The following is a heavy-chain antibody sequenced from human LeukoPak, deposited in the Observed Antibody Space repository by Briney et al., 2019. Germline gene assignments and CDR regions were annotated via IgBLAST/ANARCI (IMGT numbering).Heavy chain of an antibody. D-gene: IGHD3-22*01. CDR3: ARADYYDSSGLYYFDY. V-gene: IGHV3-53*01. CDR2: IYSGGST. J-gene: IGHJ4*02. CDR1: GFTVSSNY. Sequence: PGGSLRLSCAASGFTVSSNYMSWVRQAPGKGLEWVSVIYSGGSTYYADSVKGRFTISRDNSKNTLYLQMNSLRAEDTAVHYCARADYYDSSGLYYFDYWGQGTLVTVSS.